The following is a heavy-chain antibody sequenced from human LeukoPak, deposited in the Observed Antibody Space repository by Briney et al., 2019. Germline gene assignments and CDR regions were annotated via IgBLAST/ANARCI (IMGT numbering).Heavy chain of an antibody. J-gene: IGHJ4*02. Sequence: ASVKVSCKASGYTFTGYYMHWVRQAPGQGLEWMGWINPNSGGTNYAQKFQGRVTMTRDTSTSAAYMDLSRLRSDDTALYYCATSIHREYPFDIWGQGTLVTVSS. CDR3: ATSIHREYPFDI. CDR1: GYTFTGYY. CDR2: INPNSGGT. V-gene: IGHV1-2*02. D-gene: IGHD3-9*01.